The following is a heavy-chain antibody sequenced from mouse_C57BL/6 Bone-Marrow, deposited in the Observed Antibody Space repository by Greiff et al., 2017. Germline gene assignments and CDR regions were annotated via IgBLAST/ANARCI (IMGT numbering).Heavy chain of an antibody. V-gene: IGHV1-39*01. D-gene: IGHD1-1*01. CDR2: INPNYGTT. Sequence: VQLKESGPELVKPGASVKISCKASGYSFTDYNMNWVKQSNGKSLEWIGVINPNYGTTSYNQKFKGKATLTVDQSSSTVYMQLNSLTSEDSAVYYCARNYGSSYWYFDVWGTGTTVTVSS. J-gene: IGHJ1*03. CDR1: GYSFTDYN. CDR3: ARNYGSSYWYFDV.